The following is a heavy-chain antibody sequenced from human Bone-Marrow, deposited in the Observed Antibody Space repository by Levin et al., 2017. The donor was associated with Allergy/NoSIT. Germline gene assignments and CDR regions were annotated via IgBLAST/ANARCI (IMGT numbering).Heavy chain of an antibody. CDR1: GGSFSGYY. V-gene: IGHV4-34*01. CDR2: INHSGST. J-gene: IGHJ5*02. Sequence: PSETLSLTCAVYGGSFSGYYWSWIRQPPGKGLEWIGEINHSGSTNYNPSLKSRVTISVDTSKNQFSLKLSSVTAADTAVYYCARYGARCSSTSCYFSWFDPWGQGTLVTVSS. D-gene: IGHD2-2*01. CDR3: ARYGARCSSTSCYFSWFDP.